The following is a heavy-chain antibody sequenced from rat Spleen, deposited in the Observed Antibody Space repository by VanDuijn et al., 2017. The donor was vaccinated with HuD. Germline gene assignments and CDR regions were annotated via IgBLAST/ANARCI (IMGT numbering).Heavy chain of an antibody. CDR3: SPLPGSNLDY. CDR1: GITFTNYW. CDR2: ITNGDGIH. V-gene: IGHV5-31*01. Sequence: EVQLVESGGGLVQPGMSLRLSCVTSGITFTNYWMTWIRQAPGKGLEWIASITNGDGIHYYLDSVKGRFTISRDDAKNSLYLQMNSLRSEDTATYYCSPLPGSNLDYWGQGVMVTVSP. J-gene: IGHJ2*01. D-gene: IGHD1-4*01.